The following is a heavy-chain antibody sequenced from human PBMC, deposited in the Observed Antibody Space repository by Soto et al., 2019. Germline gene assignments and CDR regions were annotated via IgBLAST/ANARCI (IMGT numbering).Heavy chain of an antibody. CDR3: ARDGIAAAVYYGMDV. CDR2: IWYDGSNK. V-gene: IGHV3-33*01. CDR1: GFTFSSYG. D-gene: IGHD6-25*01. J-gene: IGHJ6*02. Sequence: GGSLRLSCAASGFTFSSYGMHWVRQAPGKGLEWVAVIWYDGSNKYYADSVKGRFTISRDNSKNTLYLQMNSLRAEDTAVYYCARDGIAAAVYYGMDVWGQGTTVTVSS.